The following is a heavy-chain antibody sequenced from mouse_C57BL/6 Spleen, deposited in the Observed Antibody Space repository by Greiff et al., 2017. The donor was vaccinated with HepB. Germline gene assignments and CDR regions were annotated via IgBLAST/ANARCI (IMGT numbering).Heavy chain of an antibody. CDR1: GFTFSDYG. CDR2: ISSGSSNI. V-gene: IGHV5-17*01. CDR3: ARWDYYGSAWFAY. J-gene: IGHJ3*01. Sequence: EVQGVESGGGLVKPGGSLKLSCAASGFTFSDYGMHWVRQAPEKGLEWVAYISSGSSNINYADTVKGRATLSRDNAKSTMFLQLSSLRSEDSAVYFCARWDYYGSAWFAYWGQGTLVTVSA. D-gene: IGHD1-1*01.